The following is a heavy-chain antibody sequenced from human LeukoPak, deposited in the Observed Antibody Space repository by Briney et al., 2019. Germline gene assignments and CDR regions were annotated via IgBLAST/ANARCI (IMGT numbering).Heavy chain of an antibody. CDR1: GGSIGSYY. D-gene: IGHD3-3*01. CDR3: ARGPPNFSRSGYYNY. Sequence: PSETLSLTCTVSGGSIGSYYWSWIRQPPGKGLEWIGYIYYSGSTNYNPSLKSRVTISVDTSKNQFSLKLSSVTAADTAVYYCARGPPNFSRSGYYNYWGQGTLVTVSS. V-gene: IGHV4-59*12. J-gene: IGHJ4*02. CDR2: IYYSGST.